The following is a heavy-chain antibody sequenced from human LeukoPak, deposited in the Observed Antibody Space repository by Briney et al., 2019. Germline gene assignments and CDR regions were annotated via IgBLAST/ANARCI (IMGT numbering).Heavy chain of an antibody. CDR3: ARGRRSGYGPYYYYYYMDV. V-gene: IGHV4-34*01. Sequence: SETLSLTCAAYGGSFSGYYWSWIRQPPGKGLEWIGEINHSGSTNYNPSLKSRVTISVDTSKNQFSLKLSSVTAADTAVYYCARGRRSGYGPYYYYYYMDVWGKGTTVTVSS. CDR1: GGSFSGYY. J-gene: IGHJ6*03. CDR2: INHSGST. D-gene: IGHD5-12*01.